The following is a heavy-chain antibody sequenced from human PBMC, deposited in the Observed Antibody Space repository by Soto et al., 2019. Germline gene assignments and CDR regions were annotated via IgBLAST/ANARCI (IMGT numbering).Heavy chain of an antibody. Sequence: QVQLVQSGAEVKKPGASVKVSCKASGYTFTSYGISWVRQAPGQGLEWMGWISAYNGNTNYAQKLQGRVTMTTDTSPSPSFMELRSLRSDDTAVYYCATPRTPLSSSGYYHQWFDPWGQGTLVTVSS. CDR3: ATPRTPLSSSGYYHQWFDP. J-gene: IGHJ5*01. V-gene: IGHV1-18*01. D-gene: IGHD3-22*01. CDR1: GYTFTSYG. CDR2: ISAYNGNT.